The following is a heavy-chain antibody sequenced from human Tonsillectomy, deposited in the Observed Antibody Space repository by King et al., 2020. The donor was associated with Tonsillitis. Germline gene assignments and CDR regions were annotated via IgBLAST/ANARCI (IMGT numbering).Heavy chain of an antibody. Sequence: VQLVESGGGLVQPGGSLRLSCAASGFTFSSYSMNWIRQAPGRGLEWGSYISSRYNTRYYADSVKGRFTISRDNAKNSVYLQMNSLRAEDTAVYYCTREYYYDTSGYYDESENFDYWGQGTLVTVSS. V-gene: IGHV3-48*04. CDR1: GFTFSSYS. CDR3: TREYYYDTSGYYDESENFDY. CDR2: ISSRYNTR. D-gene: IGHD3-22*01. J-gene: IGHJ4*02.